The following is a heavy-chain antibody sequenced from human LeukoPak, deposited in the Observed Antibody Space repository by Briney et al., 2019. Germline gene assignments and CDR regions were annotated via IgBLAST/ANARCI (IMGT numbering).Heavy chain of an antibody. CDR1: GGTFSSYA. J-gene: IGHJ4*02. CDR3: ARGLRQQLVRWDFDY. V-gene: IGHV1-69*04. Sequence: SVKVSCKASGGTFSSYAISWVRQAPGQGLEWMGRIIPILGIANYAQKFQGRVTITADKSTSTAYMELSSLRSEDTAVYYCARGLRQQLVRWDFDYWGQGTLVTVSS. D-gene: IGHD6-13*01. CDR2: IIPILGIA.